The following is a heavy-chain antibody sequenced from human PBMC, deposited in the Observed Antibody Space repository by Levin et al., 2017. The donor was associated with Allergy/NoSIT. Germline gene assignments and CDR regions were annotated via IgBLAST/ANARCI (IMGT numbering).Heavy chain of an antibody. Sequence: KVSCKGSGYSFTSYWIGWVRQMPGKGLEWMGIIYPGDSDTRYSPSFQGQVTISADKSISTAYLQWSSLKASDTAMYYCARGEAGTGAAAGYDAFDSWGQGTMVTVSS. V-gene: IGHV5-51*01. CDR2: IYPGDSDT. CDR3: ARGEAGTGAAAGYDAFDS. J-gene: IGHJ3*02. D-gene: IGHD6-13*01. CDR1: GYSFTSYW.